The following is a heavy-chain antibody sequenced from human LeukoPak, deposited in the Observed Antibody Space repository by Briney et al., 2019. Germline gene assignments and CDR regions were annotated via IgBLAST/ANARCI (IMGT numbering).Heavy chain of an antibody. V-gene: IGHV4-34*01. J-gene: IGHJ6*03. D-gene: IGHD3-10*01. CDR3: ARAKLWFGMGHLYYYMDV. CDR2: INHSGST. Sequence: SETLSLTCAVYGGSFSGYYWSWIRQPPGKGLEWIGEINHSGSTNYNPSLKSRVTISVDTSKNQFSLKLSSVTAADTAVYYCARAKLWFGMGHLYYYMDVWGKGTTVTVSS. CDR1: GGSFSGYY.